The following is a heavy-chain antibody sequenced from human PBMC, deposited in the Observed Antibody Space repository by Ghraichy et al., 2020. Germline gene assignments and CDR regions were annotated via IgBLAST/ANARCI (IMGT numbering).Heavy chain of an antibody. CDR3: AKVHTSGWYQVKSGPFDY. CDR2: ISGSGIST. Sequence: GESLNISCAASGFTFSSYAMSWVRQAPGKGLESVSSISGSGISTYYADSVKGRFTISRDNSKNTLYLQMNSLRSEDTAVYYCAKVHTSGWYQVKSGPFDYWGQGILATVSS. D-gene: IGHD6-13*01. V-gene: IGHV3-23*01. J-gene: IGHJ4*02. CDR1: GFTFSSYA.